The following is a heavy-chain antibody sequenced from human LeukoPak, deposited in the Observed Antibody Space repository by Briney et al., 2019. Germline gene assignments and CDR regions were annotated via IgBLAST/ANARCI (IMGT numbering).Heavy chain of an antibody. CDR2: INPNSGGT. D-gene: IGHD3-22*01. V-gene: IGHV1-2*02. J-gene: IGHJ1*01. CDR3: ATSSGYYVGYIRH. CDR1: GYTFTGYY. Sequence: ASVKVSCKASGYTFTGYYMHWVRQAPAQGLERMGWINPNSGGTNYAQKFQGRVTMTRDTSISTDYMELSSLRSDDTAVYYCATSSGYYVGYIRHWGQGTLVTVSS.